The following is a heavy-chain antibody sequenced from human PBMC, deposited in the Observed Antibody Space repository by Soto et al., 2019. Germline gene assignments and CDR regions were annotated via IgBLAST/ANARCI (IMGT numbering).Heavy chain of an antibody. J-gene: IGHJ4*02. CDR3: AKVESGGSSDYFDY. CDR2: INPSGGST. V-gene: IGHV1-46*01. D-gene: IGHD6-6*01. CDR1: GYTFTSYY. Sequence: GASVKVSCTASGYTFTSYYMHWVRQAPGQGLEWMGVINPSGGSTSYAQKFQGRVTITRGTSTSTAYMELSSLRSEDTAVYYCAKVESGGSSDYFDYWGQGTLVTVSS.